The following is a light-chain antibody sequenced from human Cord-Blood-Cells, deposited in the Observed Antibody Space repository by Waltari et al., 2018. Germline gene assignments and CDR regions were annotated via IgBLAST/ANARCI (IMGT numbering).Light chain of an antibody. Sequence: QLVLTQSPSASASLGASVKLTCTLSSGPSSYAIEWHQQQPEKGPRYLMKLNSDGSHSKGDGIPDRFSGSSSGAERYLTISSLQSEDEADYYCQTWGTGIVVFGGGTKLTVL. J-gene: IGLJ2*01. V-gene: IGLV4-69*01. CDR3: QTWGTGIVV. CDR2: LNSDGSH. CDR1: SGPSSYA.